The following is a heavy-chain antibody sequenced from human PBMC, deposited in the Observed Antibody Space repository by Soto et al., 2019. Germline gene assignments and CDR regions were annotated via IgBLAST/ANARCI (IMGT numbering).Heavy chain of an antibody. J-gene: IGHJ2*01. D-gene: IGHD6-13*01. V-gene: IGHV1-46*03. CDR3: ARVSPLGEQQHWYFDL. CDR2: INPSGGST. CDR1: GYTFTSYY. Sequence: QVQLVQSGAEVKKPGASVKVSCKASGYTFTSYYMHWVRQAPGQGLEWMGIINPSGGSTSYAQKFQGRVTMTRDTSTSTVYMELSSLRSEDTAVYYCARVSPLGEQQHWYFDLWGRGTLVTVSS.